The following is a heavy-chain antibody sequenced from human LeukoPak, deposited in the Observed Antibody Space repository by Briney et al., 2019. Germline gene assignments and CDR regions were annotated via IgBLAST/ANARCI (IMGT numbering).Heavy chain of an antibody. D-gene: IGHD3-10*01. CDR3: ARQKGVLLHYYYYMDV. Sequence: PSETLSLTCTVPGGSISSSSYYWGWIRQPPGKGLEWIGSIYYSGSTYYNPSLKSRVTISVDTSKNQFSLKLSSVTAADTAVYYCARQKGVLLHYYYYMDVWGKGTTVTISS. J-gene: IGHJ6*03. CDR1: GGSISSSSYY. V-gene: IGHV4-39*01. CDR2: IYYSGST.